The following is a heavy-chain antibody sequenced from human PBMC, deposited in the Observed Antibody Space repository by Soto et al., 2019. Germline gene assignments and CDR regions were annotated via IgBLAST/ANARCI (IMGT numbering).Heavy chain of an antibody. J-gene: IGHJ4*02. CDR2: SRPDTDDR. V-gene: IGHV3-7*04. CDR3: AREDGTFDY. Sequence: GGSLRLSCAASGFNFSRYWMNWVRQAPGKGLEWVANSRPDTDDRFHADSVRGRFSISRDNAKKSLFLQMNNLRVEDTAVYYCAREDGTFDYWGQGT. D-gene: IGHD1-26*01. CDR1: GFNFSRYW.